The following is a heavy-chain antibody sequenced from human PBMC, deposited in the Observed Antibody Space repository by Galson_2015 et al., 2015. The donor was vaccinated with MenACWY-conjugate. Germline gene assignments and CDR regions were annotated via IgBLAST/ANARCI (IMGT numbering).Heavy chain of an antibody. J-gene: IGHJ6*02. Sequence: SETLSLTCTVSGGSITSHYWSWIRQPPGKGLECIGSIYHSGSTNYNPSLKSRVTMSVDTSESQFSLKLSSVTAADTAVYYCARGYYYDSRGYYYYAMGVWGQGTTVTVSS. CDR2: IYHSGST. CDR3: ARGYYYDSRGYYYYAMGV. V-gene: IGHV4-59*11. CDR1: GGSITSHY. D-gene: IGHD3-22*01.